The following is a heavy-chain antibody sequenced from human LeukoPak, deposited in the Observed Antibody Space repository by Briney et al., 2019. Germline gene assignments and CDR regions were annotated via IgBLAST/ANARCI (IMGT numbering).Heavy chain of an antibody. D-gene: IGHD3-22*01. V-gene: IGHV4-4*07. CDR3: ARDQDYYDSSGYYYWGLDP. CDR2: IYTSGST. CDR1: GGSISSYY. J-gene: IGHJ5*02. Sequence: SETLSLTCTVSGGSISSYYWSWIRQPAGKGLEWIGRIYTSGSTNCNPSLKSRVTMSVDTSKNQFSLKLSSVTAADTAVYYCARDQDYYDSSGYYYWGLDPWGQGTLVTVSS.